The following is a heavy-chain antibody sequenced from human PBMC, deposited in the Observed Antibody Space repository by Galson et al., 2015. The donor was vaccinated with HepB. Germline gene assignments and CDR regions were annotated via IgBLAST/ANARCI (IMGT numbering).Heavy chain of an antibody. CDR3: ARVRGKYSRTYNWLDP. CDR2: MNPNSGNT. J-gene: IGHJ5*02. CDR1: GYTFTSYD. V-gene: IGHV1-8*01. D-gene: IGHD6-6*01. Sequence: SVKVSCKASGYTFTSYDFNWVRQATGQGLEWMGWMNPNSGNTGYAQKFQGRVTMTRNTSISTAYMELSSLRSEDTAVYYCARVRGKYSRTYNWLDPWGQGTLVTVSS.